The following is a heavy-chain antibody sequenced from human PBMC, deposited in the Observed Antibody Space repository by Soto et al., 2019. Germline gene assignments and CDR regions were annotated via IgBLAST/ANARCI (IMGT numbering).Heavy chain of an antibody. CDR1: GFTFSSYA. J-gene: IGHJ4*02. D-gene: IGHD3-10*01. Sequence: QVQLVESGGGVVQPGRSLRLSCAASGFTFSSYAIHWVRQAPGKGLEWVAVISYDGTGKYYADSVKGRFTISRDNSKNTLYLQMNSLRADDTAMYYCARETPITYWGQGTLVTVSS. V-gene: IGHV3-30*04. CDR3: ARETPITY. CDR2: ISYDGTGK.